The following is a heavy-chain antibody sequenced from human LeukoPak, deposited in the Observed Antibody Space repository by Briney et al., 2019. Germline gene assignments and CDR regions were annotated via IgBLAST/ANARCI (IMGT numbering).Heavy chain of an antibody. J-gene: IGHJ4*02. CDR3: ARSLGSSGYQDY. CDR1: GFSFSNYW. D-gene: IGHD3-22*01. Sequence: PGGSLRLSCADSGFSFSNYWMHWVRQTPGKGLVWVSRINSDGSSTSYADSVKGRFTISRDNAKNTVYLQMNSLRAEDTAVYYCARSLGSSGYQDYWGQGTLVTVSS. CDR2: INSDGSST. V-gene: IGHV3-74*01.